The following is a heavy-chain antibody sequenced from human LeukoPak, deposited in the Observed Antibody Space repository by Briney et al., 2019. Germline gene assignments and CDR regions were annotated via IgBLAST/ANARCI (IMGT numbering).Heavy chain of an antibody. CDR2: ISYDGGNK. V-gene: IGHV3-30*04. J-gene: IGHJ4*02. Sequence: GGSLRLSCAASGFTFSSYAMHWVGQAPGKRLEWVSVISYDGGNKYYADSVKGRFTISRDNSKNMLYLQMNSLRAEDTAVYYCAKDGVTTVVAEYFDYWGQGTLVTVSS. CDR3: AKDGVTTVVAEYFDY. CDR1: GFTFSSYA. D-gene: IGHD4-23*01.